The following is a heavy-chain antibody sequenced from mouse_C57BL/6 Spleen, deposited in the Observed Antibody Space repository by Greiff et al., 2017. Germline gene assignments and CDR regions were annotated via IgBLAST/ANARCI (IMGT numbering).Heavy chain of an antibody. CDR3: ARGGYDYDVDY. J-gene: IGHJ2*01. Sequence: VQLKESGAELARPGASVKMSCKASGYTFTSYTMHWVKQRPGQGLEWIGYINPSSGYTKYNQKFKDKATLTADKSSSTAYMQLSSLTSEDSAVYYCARGGYDYDVDYWGQGTTLTVSS. D-gene: IGHD2-4*01. CDR2: INPSSGYT. V-gene: IGHV1-4*01. CDR1: GYTFTSYT.